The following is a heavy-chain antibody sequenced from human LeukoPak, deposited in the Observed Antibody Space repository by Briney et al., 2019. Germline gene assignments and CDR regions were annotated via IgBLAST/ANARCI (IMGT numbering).Heavy chain of an antibody. CDR1: GGSISSYY. J-gene: IGHJ4*02. D-gene: IGHD3-22*01. CDR2: IYYSGST. Sequence: SETLSLTCTVSGGSISSYYWSWIRQPPGKGLEWIGDIYYSGSTNYNPSLKSRVTISVDTSKNQSSLKLSSVTAADTAVYYCARGSNYYDSSGYYYDQYPSYFDYWGQGTLVTVSS. CDR3: ARGSNYYDSSGYYYDQYPSYFDY. V-gene: IGHV4-59*01.